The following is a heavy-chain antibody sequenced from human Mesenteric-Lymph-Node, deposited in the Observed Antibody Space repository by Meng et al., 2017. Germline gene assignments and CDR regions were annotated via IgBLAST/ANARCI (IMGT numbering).Heavy chain of an antibody. Sequence: GESLKISCAASGFTLSNHWMTWLRHAPGKGLEWVANIKPDGSEQYYLDSVKGRFTISRDNAKNSLYLQMNSLRAEDTAVYYCARLGRITIFGVVYFDYWGQGTLVTVSS. D-gene: IGHD3-3*01. CDR2: IKPDGSEQ. CDR3: ARLGRITIFGVVYFDY. V-gene: IGHV3-7*01. CDR1: GFTLSNHW. J-gene: IGHJ4*02.